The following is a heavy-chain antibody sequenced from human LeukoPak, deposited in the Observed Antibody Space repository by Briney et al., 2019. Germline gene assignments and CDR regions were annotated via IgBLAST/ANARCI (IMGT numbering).Heavy chain of an antibody. CDR2: INPSGGST. CDR3: ARASSSWYPPVNWFDP. V-gene: IGHV1-46*01. Sequence: GASVNVSCKASGYTFTSYYMHWVRHAPGQGLEWMGIINPSGGSTSYAQKFQGRVTMTRDMSTSTVYMELSSLRSEDTAVYYCARASSSWYPPVNWFDPWGQGTLVTVSS. CDR1: GYTFTSYY. D-gene: IGHD6-13*01. J-gene: IGHJ5*02.